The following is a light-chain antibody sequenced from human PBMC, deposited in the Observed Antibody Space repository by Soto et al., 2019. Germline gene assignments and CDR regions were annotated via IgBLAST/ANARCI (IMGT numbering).Light chain of an antibody. J-gene: IGKJ5*01. V-gene: IGKV3-11*01. Sequence: EVVFTQSPFTLSLSPSERATLSSRASQSFRGLLAWYQQKPGQAPRLLIYDAYNRATGIPPRFSGSGSGTDFTLTISSLEPEDSAVYYCQQRNRWPITFGQGTRLEI. CDR1: QSFRGL. CDR3: QQRNRWPIT. CDR2: DAY.